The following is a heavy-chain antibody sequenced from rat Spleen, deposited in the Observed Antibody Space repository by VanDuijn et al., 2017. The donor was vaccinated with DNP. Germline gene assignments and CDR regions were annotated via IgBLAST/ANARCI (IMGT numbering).Heavy chain of an antibody. CDR1: GFSLLSYS. J-gene: IGHJ3*01. CDR3: IRDGGGNWFAY. Sequence: QVQLKESGPGLVQPSETLSLTCTVSGFSLLSYSISWIRQPSGKGPEWMGRMWFDGGSVSNSALKSRLSINRDNSKNQVFLKMSSLQTGDTGTYYCIRDGGGNWFAYWGQGTLVTVSS. V-gene: IGHV2-63*01. CDR2: MWFDGGS.